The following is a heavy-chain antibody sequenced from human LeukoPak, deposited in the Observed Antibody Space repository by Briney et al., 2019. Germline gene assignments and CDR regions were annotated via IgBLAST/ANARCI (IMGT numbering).Heavy chain of an antibody. V-gene: IGHV3-7*01. Sequence: GGSLRLSCVASGFSFSRYWMSWVRQAPGKGLEWVANIKEDGSEKYYVDSVKGRFTISRDNAKNSVYLQMNSLRAEDTAVYYCAKVVQRIAVAGTTFDYWGQGTLVTVSS. D-gene: IGHD6-19*01. CDR2: IKEDGSEK. J-gene: IGHJ4*02. CDR1: GFSFSRYW. CDR3: AKVVQRIAVAGTTFDY.